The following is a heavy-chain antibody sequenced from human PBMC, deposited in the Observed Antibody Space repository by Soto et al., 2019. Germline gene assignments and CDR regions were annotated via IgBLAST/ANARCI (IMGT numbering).Heavy chain of an antibody. J-gene: IGHJ6*03. D-gene: IGHD4-17*01. CDR1: GFTVSSNY. CDR3: ARDPRGYGDYATRVYYYYYYMDV. V-gene: IGHV3-66*01. CDR2: IYSGGST. Sequence: GGSLRLSCAASGFTVSSNYMSWVRQAPGKGLEWVSVIYSGGSTYYADSVKGRFTISRDNSKNTLYLQMNSLRAEDTAVYYCARDPRGYGDYATRVYYYYYYMDVWGKGTTVTVSS.